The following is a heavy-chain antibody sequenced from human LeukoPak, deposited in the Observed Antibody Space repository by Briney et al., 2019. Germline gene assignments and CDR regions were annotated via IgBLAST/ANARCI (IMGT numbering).Heavy chain of an antibody. J-gene: IGHJ5*02. D-gene: IGHD2-2*01. Sequence: ASVKVSCKASGGTFSSYAISWVRQAPGQGLEWMGGIIPIFGTANYAQKFQGRVTITADKSTSTAYMELSSLRSEDTAVYYCARGDIYCSSTSCYVFDPWGQGTLVTVSS. CDR1: GGTFSSYA. V-gene: IGHV1-69*06. CDR3: ARGDIYCSSTSCYVFDP. CDR2: IIPIFGTA.